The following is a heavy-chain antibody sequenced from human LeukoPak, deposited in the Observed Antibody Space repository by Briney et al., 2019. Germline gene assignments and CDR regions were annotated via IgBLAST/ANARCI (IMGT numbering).Heavy chain of an antibody. CDR1: GFTFSSYG. D-gene: IGHD5-18*01. J-gene: IGHJ4*02. CDR2: IWYDGSNK. Sequence: GRSLRLSCAASGFTFSSYGMHWVLQAPGKGLEWVAVIWYDGSNKYYADSVKGRFTISRDNSKNMLYLQMNSLRAEDTAVYYCAGARRGYSYGHLDYWGQGTLVTVSS. V-gene: IGHV3-33*01. CDR3: AGARRGYSYGHLDY.